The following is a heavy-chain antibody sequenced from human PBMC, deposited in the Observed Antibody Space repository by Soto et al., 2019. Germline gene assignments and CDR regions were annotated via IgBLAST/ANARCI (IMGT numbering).Heavy chain of an antibody. CDR3: ARKGYDFWSGHYYYGMDV. J-gene: IGHJ6*02. V-gene: IGHV1-69*01. Sequence: QVQLVQSGAEVKKPGSSVKVSCKASGGTFSSYAISWVRQAPGQGLEWMGGIIPIFGTANYAQKFQGRVTITADESTSTAYMELSSQRSEDTAVYYCARKGYDFWSGHYYYGMDVWGQGTTVTVSS. CDR2: IIPIFGTA. CDR1: GGTFSSYA. D-gene: IGHD3-3*01.